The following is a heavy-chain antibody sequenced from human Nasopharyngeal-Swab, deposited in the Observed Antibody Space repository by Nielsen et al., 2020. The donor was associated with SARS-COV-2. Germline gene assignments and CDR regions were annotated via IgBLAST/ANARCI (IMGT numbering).Heavy chain of an antibody. CDR2: IYSGGST. CDR1: GFDVSNDY. Sequence: GESLKISCAASGFDVSNDYLSWVRQAPGKGLEWVSVIYSGGSTYYADSVRGRFTISRDNFKNTLYLQMKSLRVEDTAIYYCARDGPSGSYDGWGQGTLVTVSS. D-gene: IGHD1-26*01. V-gene: IGHV3-53*01. CDR3: ARDGPSGSYDG. J-gene: IGHJ4*02.